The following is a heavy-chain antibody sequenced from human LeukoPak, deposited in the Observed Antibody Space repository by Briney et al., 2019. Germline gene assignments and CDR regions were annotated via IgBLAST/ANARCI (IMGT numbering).Heavy chain of an antibody. CDR1: GGSISSYY. Sequence: SETLSLTCTVSGGSISSYYRSWIRQPAGKGLEWIGRIYTSGSTNYNPSLKSRVTMSVDTSKNQFSLKLSSVTAADTAVYYCARFLYSSSWYWFDPWGQGTLVTVSS. J-gene: IGHJ5*02. D-gene: IGHD6-13*01. CDR3: ARFLYSSSWYWFDP. V-gene: IGHV4-4*07. CDR2: IYTSGST.